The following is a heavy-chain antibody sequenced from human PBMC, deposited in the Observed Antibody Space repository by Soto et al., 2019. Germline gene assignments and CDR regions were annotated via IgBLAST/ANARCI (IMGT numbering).Heavy chain of an antibody. J-gene: IGHJ4*02. CDR2: IKQDGNEK. Sequence: GGSLRLSCAASGFTFSRFWMTWVRQVPGKGLEWVATIKQDGNEKYYVDSVKGRFSISRDNAKSSLYLQMNSLRAEDTALYYCAREAYREYSYPIYWGQGTLVTVSS. CDR3: AREAYREYSYPIY. D-gene: IGHD5-18*01. V-gene: IGHV3-7*01. CDR1: GFTFSRFW.